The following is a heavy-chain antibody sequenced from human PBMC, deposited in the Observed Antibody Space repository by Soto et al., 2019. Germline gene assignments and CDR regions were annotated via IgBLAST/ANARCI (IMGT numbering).Heavy chain of an antibody. J-gene: IGHJ4*02. D-gene: IGHD6-25*01. CDR3: ARDAAEYYFDY. CDR1: GGSISSGGQY. Sequence: QVQLKESGPGLVKPSQTLSLTCTVSGGSISSGGQYWSWIRQHPGKGLEWIGYIHDSGSTYYNPSLRSRVTISVDTSKKQFSRTLRSVPAADTAVYYCARDAAEYYFDYWGQGTLVTVSS. CDR2: IHDSGST. V-gene: IGHV4-31*03.